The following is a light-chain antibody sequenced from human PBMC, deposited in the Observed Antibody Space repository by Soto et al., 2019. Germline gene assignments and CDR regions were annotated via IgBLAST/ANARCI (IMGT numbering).Light chain of an antibody. J-gene: IGLJ3*02. V-gene: IGLV2-23*01. Sequence: QSALTQPASVSGSPGQSITISCTGTNSDIGSYNLVSWYQQHPGKAPKLMIYEGSKRPSGVSNRFSGSKSGNTASLTISGLQAEDEADYYCCSYAGSSTWVFGGGTKHRP. CDR1: NSDIGSYNL. CDR3: CSYAGSSTWV. CDR2: EGS.